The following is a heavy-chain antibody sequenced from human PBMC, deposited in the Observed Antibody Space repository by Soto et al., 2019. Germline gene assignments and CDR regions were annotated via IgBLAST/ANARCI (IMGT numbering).Heavy chain of an antibody. CDR2: ITWNSGHI. CDR3: AKGSSRMIVVVMDY. J-gene: IGHJ4*02. V-gene: IGHV3-9*01. D-gene: IGHD3-22*01. CDR1: GFNFDDSA. Sequence: GGSLRLSCVAYGFNFDDSAMNWVRQVPGKGLEWVSGITWNSGHILYADSVKGRFTISRDNAKKSLYLELNSLRPEDTALYYCAKGSSRMIVVVMDYWGQGTRLTGS.